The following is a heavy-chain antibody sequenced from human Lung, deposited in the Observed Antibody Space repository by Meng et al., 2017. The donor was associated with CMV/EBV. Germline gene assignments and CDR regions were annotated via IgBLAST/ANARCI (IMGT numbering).Heavy chain of an antibody. J-gene: IGHJ6*02. Sequence: GGSXRLXXAASGFTFSGYAMTWVRQAPGKGLEWVAAINNNGDNTYYADSVKGRFTISRDNSKNNLYLQMNSLRSEDTAKYYCAKEIICTGGSCYSSGFRFCYGLDVWXQGTXVTVSS. D-gene: IGHD2-15*01. V-gene: IGHV3-23*01. CDR1: GFTFSGYA. CDR3: AKEIICTGGSCYSSGFRFCYGLDV. CDR2: INNNGDNT.